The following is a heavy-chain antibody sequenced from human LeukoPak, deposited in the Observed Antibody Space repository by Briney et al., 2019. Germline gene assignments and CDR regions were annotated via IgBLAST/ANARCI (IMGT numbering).Heavy chain of an antibody. CDR1: GFSFSNYA. CDR3: ARDSGYGLDAFDI. Sequence: PGGSLSLSCEASGFSFSNYAMHWVRQAPGKGLEWVGVISSDGSNKYYTDSVKGRFTISRDNSKNTLYVQMNSLRAEDTAVYYCARDSGYGLDAFDIWGQGTMVTVSS. V-gene: IGHV3-30-3*01. J-gene: IGHJ3*02. CDR2: ISSDGSNK. D-gene: IGHD5-12*01.